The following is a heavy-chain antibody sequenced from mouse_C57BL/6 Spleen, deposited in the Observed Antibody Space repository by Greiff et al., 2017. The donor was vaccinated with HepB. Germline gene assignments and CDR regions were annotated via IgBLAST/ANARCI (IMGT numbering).Heavy chain of an antibody. V-gene: IGHV1-74*01. D-gene: IGHD2-1*01. CDR3: AIGYGNYPVSY. J-gene: IGHJ3*01. Sequence: QVQLKQPGAELVKPGASVKVSCKASGYTFTSYWMHWVKQRPGQGLEWIGRIHPSDSDTNYNQKFKGKATLTVDKSSSTAYMQLSSLTSEDSAVYYCAIGYGNYPVSYWGQGTLVTVSA. CDR2: IHPSDSDT. CDR1: GYTFTSYW.